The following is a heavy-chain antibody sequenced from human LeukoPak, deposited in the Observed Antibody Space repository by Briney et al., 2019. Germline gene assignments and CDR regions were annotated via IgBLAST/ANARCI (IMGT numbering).Heavy chain of an antibody. J-gene: IGHJ4*02. V-gene: IGHV4-59*01. Sequence: SETLSLTCTVSGGSISSNYWSWIRQPPGKGLEWIGYIYHSGSTNYNPSLKSRVTISVDTSKNQFSLMLSSVTAADTAVYYCARDPYSSSPDYWGQGTLVTVSS. CDR2: IYHSGST. D-gene: IGHD6-6*01. CDR3: ARDPYSSSPDY. CDR1: GGSISSNY.